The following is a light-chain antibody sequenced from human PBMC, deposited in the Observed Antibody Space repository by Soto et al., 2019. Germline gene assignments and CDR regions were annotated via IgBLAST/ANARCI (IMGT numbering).Light chain of an antibody. J-gene: IGLJ1*01. Sequence: QSALTQPASVSRSPGQSITISCTGTSSDVGGYNYVSWYQQFPGKAPKLMIYEVSNRPSGVSNRFSASKSGNTASLTISGLQAEDEADYYCSSYTSRSLYVFGTGTKVTVL. CDR3: SSYTSRSLYV. CDR1: SSDVGGYNY. CDR2: EVS. V-gene: IGLV2-14*01.